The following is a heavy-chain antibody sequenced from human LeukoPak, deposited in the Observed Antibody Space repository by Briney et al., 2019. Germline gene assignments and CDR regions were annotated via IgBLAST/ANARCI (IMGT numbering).Heavy chain of an antibody. CDR3: ARDRRGSGSYYPSQTFDY. J-gene: IGHJ4*02. CDR1: GFTFDDYA. D-gene: IGHD3-10*01. CDR2: ISWNSGSV. V-gene: IGHV3-9*01. Sequence: GGSLRLSCAASGFTFDDYAMHWVRQAPGKGLEWVSGISWNSGSVVYADSVKGRFTISRDNAKNSLYLQMNSLRAEDTALYYCARDRRGSGSYYPSQTFDYWGQGTLVTVSS.